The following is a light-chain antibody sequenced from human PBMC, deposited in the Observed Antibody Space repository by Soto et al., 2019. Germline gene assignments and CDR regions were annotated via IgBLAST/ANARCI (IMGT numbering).Light chain of an antibody. CDR1: QTISSW. Sequence: QSPSTLSGSVGDRVTITCRASQTISSWLAWYQQKPGKAPKRLIYAASSLQSGVPSRFSGSGSGTEFTLTISSLQPEDFATYYCLQHNSYPRTFGQGTKVDIK. CDR3: LQHNSYPRT. CDR2: AAS. V-gene: IGKV1-17*01. J-gene: IGKJ1*01.